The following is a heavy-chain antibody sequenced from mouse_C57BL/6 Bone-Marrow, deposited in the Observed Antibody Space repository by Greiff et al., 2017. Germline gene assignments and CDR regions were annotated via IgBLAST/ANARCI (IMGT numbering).Heavy chain of an antibody. CDR2: INPSNGGT. Sequence: QVQLQQPGTELVKPGASVKLSCKASGYTFTSYWMPWVKQRPGQGLEWIGNINPSNGGTNYNEKFKSKATLTVDKSSSTAYMQLSSLTSEDSAVYYGARWYYGSGGYFDVWGTGTTVTVSS. D-gene: IGHD1-1*01. CDR3: ARWYYGSGGYFDV. V-gene: IGHV1-53*01. J-gene: IGHJ1*03. CDR1: GYTFTSYW.